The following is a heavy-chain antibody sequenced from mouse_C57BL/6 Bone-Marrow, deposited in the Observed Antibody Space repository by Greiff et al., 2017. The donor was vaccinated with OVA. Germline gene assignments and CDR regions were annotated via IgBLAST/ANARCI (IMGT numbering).Heavy chain of an antibody. Sequence: QVQLQQSGPELVRPGVSVKISCKGSGYTFTDYAMHWVKQSHAKSLEWIGVISTYYGDASYNQKFKDKATMTGDKSSSTAYMELDRLTSEDSAVYYCARWSSYYGNRFAYWGQGTLVTVSA. D-gene: IGHD2-1*01. CDR2: ISTYYGDA. CDR3: ARWSSYYGNRFAY. J-gene: IGHJ3*01. V-gene: IGHV1-67*01. CDR1: GYTFTDYA.